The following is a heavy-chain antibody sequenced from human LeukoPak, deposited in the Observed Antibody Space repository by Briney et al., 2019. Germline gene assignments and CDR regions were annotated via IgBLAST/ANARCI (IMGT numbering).Heavy chain of an antibody. D-gene: IGHD3-22*01. CDR3: ARGDYYDSSGYYPEFDY. Sequence: SETLSLTCTVSGGSMSSYYWSWIRQPPGKGLEWIGYIYYSGSTNYNPSLKSRVTISVDTSKNQFSLKLSSVTAADTAVYYCARGDYYDSSGYYPEFDYWGQGTLVTVSS. V-gene: IGHV4-59*01. J-gene: IGHJ4*02. CDR2: IYYSGST. CDR1: GGSMSSYY.